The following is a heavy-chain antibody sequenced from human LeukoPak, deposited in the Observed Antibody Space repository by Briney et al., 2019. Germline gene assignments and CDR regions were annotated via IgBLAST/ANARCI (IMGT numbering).Heavy chain of an antibody. CDR2: IWYDGTNE. CDR3: ARDFYGGKGDYYDY. Sequence: PGGSLRLSCAASGFTFTSYGMYWVRQAPGEGLEWVAVIWYDGTNEKYADSVKGRFTISRDNSKNTLYLQMNSLRAEDTAVYYCARDFYGGKGDYYDYWGQGTLVTVSS. D-gene: IGHD4-23*01. V-gene: IGHV3-33*01. J-gene: IGHJ4*02. CDR1: GFTFTSYG.